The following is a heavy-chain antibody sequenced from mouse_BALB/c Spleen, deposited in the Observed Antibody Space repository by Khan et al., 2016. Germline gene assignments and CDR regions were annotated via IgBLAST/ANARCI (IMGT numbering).Heavy chain of an antibody. D-gene: IGHD2-3*01. V-gene: IGHV1-9*01. CDR2: ILPGSGST. CDR1: GYTFSSYW. J-gene: IGHJ2*01. CDR3: AREVDGRYFDY. Sequence: QVQLKESGAELMKPGASVKISCKATGYTFSSYWIEWVKQRPGHGLEWIGEILPGSGSTNYNEKFKGKATFTADTSSNTAYMQLSSLTSEDSAVSYCAREVDGRYFDYWGQGTTLTVSS.